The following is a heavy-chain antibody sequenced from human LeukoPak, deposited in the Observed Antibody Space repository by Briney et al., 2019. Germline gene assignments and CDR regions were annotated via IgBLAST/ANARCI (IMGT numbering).Heavy chain of an antibody. D-gene: IGHD2-2*02. J-gene: IGHJ4*02. CDR3: AKVVGICSSTSCYTAESDY. V-gene: IGHV3-30*02. CDR1: GFTFSSYG. CDR2: IRYDGSNK. Sequence: GGSLRLSCAASGFTFSSYGMHWVRQAPGKGLEWVAFIRYDGSNKYYADSVKGRFTISRDNSKNTLYLQMNSLRAEDTAVYYCAKVVGICSSTSCYTAESDYWGQGTLVTVSS.